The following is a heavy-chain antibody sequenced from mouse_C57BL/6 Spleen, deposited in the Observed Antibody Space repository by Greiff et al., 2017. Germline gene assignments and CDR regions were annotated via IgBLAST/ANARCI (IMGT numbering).Heavy chain of an antibody. J-gene: IGHJ4*01. Sequence: DVKLVESGPGLVKPSQTVFLTCTVTGISITTGNYRWSWIRQFPGNKLEWIGYIYYSGTITYNPSLTSRTTITRDTPKNQFYLEMNTLTAEDTATYYCARDSYCAMDDWGQGTSVTVSS. CDR1: GISITTGNYR. CDR3: ARDSYCAMDD. CDR2: IYYSGTI. V-gene: IGHV3-5*01.